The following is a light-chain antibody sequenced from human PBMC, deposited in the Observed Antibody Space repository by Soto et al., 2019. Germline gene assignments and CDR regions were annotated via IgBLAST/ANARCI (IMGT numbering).Light chain of an antibody. CDR2: EVS. Sequence: QSALTQPPSVSGSPGQSVTISCTGTSSDVGSYNRVSWYQQPPGTAPKLIIYEVSNRPSGVPDRFSGSKSGNTASLTISGLQAEDVADYYCSSYTSSSTLVFGGGTKLTVL. CDR3: SSYTSSSTLV. CDR1: SSDVGSYNR. V-gene: IGLV2-18*02. J-gene: IGLJ2*01.